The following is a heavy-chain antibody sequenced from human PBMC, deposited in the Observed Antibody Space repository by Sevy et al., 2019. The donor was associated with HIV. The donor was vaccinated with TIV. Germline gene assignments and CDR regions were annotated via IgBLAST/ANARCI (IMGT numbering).Heavy chain of an antibody. CDR2: IRSKDYGGTT. V-gene: IGHV3-49*03. D-gene: IGHD2-21*01. Sequence: GGSLRLSCTTSGFTFGDFAMSWFRQAPGKGLEWVGFIRSKDYGGTTEYAASVKGRFTIARDDSKNIAYMQMNSLKTEDTAVDFCTRDGGGGNILASYYYYDMDVWGQGTTVTVSS. J-gene: IGHJ6*02. CDR3: TRDGGGGNILASYYYYDMDV. CDR1: GFTFGDFA.